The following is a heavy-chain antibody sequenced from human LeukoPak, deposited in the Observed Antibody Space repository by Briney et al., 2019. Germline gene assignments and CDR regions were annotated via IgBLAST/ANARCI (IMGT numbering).Heavy chain of an antibody. CDR2: IYYSGST. D-gene: IGHD7-27*01. CDR1: GGSFNRSGYY. Sequence: SVTLSLTCTVSGGSFNRSGYYWGWIRQPPGKGLEWIGNIYYSGSTYYNPSLKSRVTISVDTSKNQFSLKLSSVTAADTAVYYCARLWGFDPWGQGTLVTVSS. CDR3: ARLWGFDP. J-gene: IGHJ5*02. V-gene: IGHV4-39*01.